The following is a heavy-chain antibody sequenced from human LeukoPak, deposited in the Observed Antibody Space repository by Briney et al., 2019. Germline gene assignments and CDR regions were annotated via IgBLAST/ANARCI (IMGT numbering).Heavy chain of an antibody. Sequence: GGSLRLSCAASGFTFDDYAMHWVRHAPGKGLEWVSLITWDGGNTYYADSLKGRFTISRDNSKNSLYLQMNSLRAEDTALYYCAKSKKGSAFAHFDFWGQGTLVTVSS. V-gene: IGHV3-43D*03. CDR1: GFTFDDYA. CDR3: AKSKKGSAFAHFDF. D-gene: IGHD3-10*01. J-gene: IGHJ4*02. CDR2: ITWDGGNT.